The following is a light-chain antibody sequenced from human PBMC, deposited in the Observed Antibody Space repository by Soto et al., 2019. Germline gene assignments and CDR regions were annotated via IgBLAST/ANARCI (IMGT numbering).Light chain of an antibody. CDR3: SSYAGSNNYV. V-gene: IGLV2-8*01. CDR1: SGDVGGYNY. J-gene: IGLJ1*01. CDR2: EVS. Sequence: QCALAQPPSASGSPGQSVTISCTGTSGDVGGYNYVSWYQQHPGKAPKLMIFEVSERPSGVPDRFSASKSGNTASLTVSGLQAEDEADYYCSSYAGSNNYVFGTGTKVTVL.